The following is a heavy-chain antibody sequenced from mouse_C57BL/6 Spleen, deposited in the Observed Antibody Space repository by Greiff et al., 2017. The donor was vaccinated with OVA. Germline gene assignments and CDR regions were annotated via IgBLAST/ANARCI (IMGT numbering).Heavy chain of an antibody. CDR2: IDPNSGGT. V-gene: IGHV1-72*01. CDR1: GYTFTSYW. J-gene: IGHJ4*01. D-gene: IGHD1-1*01. Sequence: KQSCKASGYTFTSYWMHWVKQRPGRGLEWIGRIDPNSGGTKYNEKFKSKATLTVDKPSSTAYMQLSSLTSEDSAVYYCARGGSLYYYAMDYWGQGTSVTVSS. CDR3: ARGGSLYYYAMDY.